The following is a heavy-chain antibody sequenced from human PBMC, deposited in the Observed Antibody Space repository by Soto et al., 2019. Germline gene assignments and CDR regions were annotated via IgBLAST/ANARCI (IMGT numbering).Heavy chain of an antibody. J-gene: IGHJ4*02. CDR2: ISAYNGNT. V-gene: IGHV1-18*01. CDR1: GYTFTSYG. D-gene: IGHD2-2*01. Sequence: ASVKVXCKASGYTFTSYGISWVRQAPGQGLEWMGWISAYNGNTNYAQKLQGRVTMTTDTSTSTAYMELRSLRSDDTAVYYCARSSLTKDIVVVPDELDYWGQGTPVTVSS. CDR3: ARSSLTKDIVVVPDELDY.